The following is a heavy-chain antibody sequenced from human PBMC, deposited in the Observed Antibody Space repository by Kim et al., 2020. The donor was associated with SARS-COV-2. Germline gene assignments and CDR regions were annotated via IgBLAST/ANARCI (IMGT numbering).Heavy chain of an antibody. D-gene: IGHD1-26*01. CDR1: GYTFTRND. CDR2: ISVGNGDT. Sequence: ASVKVSCKTSGYTFTRNDIHWVRQAPGQRLEWMGWISVGNGDTKFSQKFQGRVTLTSDTSASAAYMELSSLGSEDTAVYYYAGSRSLDYWGQGTLVTVSS. CDR3: AGSRSLDY. J-gene: IGHJ4*02. V-gene: IGHV1-3*01.